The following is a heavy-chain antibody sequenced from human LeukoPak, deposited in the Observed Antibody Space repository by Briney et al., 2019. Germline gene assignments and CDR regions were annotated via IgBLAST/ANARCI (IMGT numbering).Heavy chain of an antibody. V-gene: IGHV4-38-2*01. CDR3: ARHYYDSSGYLVDY. D-gene: IGHD3-22*01. CDR2: IYHSGST. Sequence: SETLSLTCAVSGYSISSGYYWGWIRQPPGKGLEWIGSIYHSGSTYYNPSLESRVTISVDTSKNQFSLKLSSVTAADTAVYYCARHYYDSSGYLVDYWGQGTLVTVSS. J-gene: IGHJ4*02. CDR1: GYSISSGYY.